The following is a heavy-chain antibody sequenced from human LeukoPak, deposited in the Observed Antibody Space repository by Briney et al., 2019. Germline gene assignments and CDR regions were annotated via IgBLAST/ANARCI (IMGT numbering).Heavy chain of an antibody. D-gene: IGHD4-23*01. J-gene: IGHJ3*02. CDR1: GGSISGYY. CDR3: ATTVVTPGAFDI. V-gene: IGHV4-59*01. Sequence: SETLSLTCTVSGGSISGYYWSWIRQPPGKGLEWIGYIYYSGSTNYNPSLKSRVTISVDTSKNQFSLKLSSVTAADTAVYYCATTVVTPGAFDIWGQGTMVTVSS. CDR2: IYYSGST.